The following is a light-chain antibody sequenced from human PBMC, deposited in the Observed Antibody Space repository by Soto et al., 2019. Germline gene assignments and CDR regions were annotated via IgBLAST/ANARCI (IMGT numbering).Light chain of an antibody. CDR3: QKYDSAPWT. V-gene: IGKV1-27*01. J-gene: IGKJ1*01. CDR1: QGINNY. CDR2: SAS. Sequence: DIQMTQSPSSLSASVGDRVTITCRASQGINNYLAWYQQKPGKVPKLLIHSASTLHSGVPSRFSGSGSGTDFPLPISPLQPEDVATYYCQKYDSAPWTFGQGTKVVIK.